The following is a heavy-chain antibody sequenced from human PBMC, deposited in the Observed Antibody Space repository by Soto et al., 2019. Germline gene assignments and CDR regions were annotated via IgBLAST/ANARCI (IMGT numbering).Heavy chain of an antibody. D-gene: IGHD3-22*01. CDR3: ARAYDSSGYYLFYYYYYGMDV. V-gene: IGHV4-39*01. CDR1: GGSISSSSYY. CDR2: IYYSGST. J-gene: IGHJ6*02. Sequence: SQTLSLTCTVSGGSISSSSYYWGWIRQPPGKGLEWIGSIYYSGSTYYNPSLKSRVTISVDTSKNQFSLMLSSVTAADTAEYYCARAYDSSGYYLFYYYYYGMDVWGQGTTVTVSS.